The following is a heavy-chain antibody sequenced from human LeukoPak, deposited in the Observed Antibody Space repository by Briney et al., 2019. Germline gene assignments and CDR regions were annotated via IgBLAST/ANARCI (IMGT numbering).Heavy chain of an antibody. J-gene: IGHJ4*02. Sequence: SGTLSLTCAVSGGSITTTNWWSWVRQPPGKGLGWIGEVHLNGATNYNPPLESRFSMSIDKSNNHLSLEVTSVTAADTAMYYCTRESGAFSPFGFWGQGTLVTVSS. V-gene: IGHV4-4*02. CDR2: VHLNGAT. CDR3: TRESGAFSPFGF. CDR1: GGSITTTNW. D-gene: IGHD1-26*01.